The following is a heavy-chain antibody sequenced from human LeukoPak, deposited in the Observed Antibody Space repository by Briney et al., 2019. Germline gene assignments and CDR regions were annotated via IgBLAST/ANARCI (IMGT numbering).Heavy chain of an antibody. CDR2: INPNSGGT. Sequence: ASVKVSCKASGYTFIGYYMHWVRQAPGQGLEWMGWINPNSGGTKYAQKFQGRVTMTRDTSISTAYMELSSLRSEDTAVYYCARAGRVPVGSGSYSLTHNFDYWGQGTLVTVSS. V-gene: IGHV1-2*02. CDR3: ARAGRVPVGSGSYSLTHNFDY. CDR1: GYTFIGYY. D-gene: IGHD3-10*01. J-gene: IGHJ4*02.